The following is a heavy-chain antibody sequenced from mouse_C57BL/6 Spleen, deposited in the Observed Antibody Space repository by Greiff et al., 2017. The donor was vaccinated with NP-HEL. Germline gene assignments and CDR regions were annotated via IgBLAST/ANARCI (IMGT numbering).Heavy chain of an antibody. V-gene: IGHV5-4*01. CDR3: ARDRGYSKDYFDY. Sequence: DVMLVESGGGLVKPGGSLKLSCAASGFTFSSYAMSWVRQTPEKRLEWVATISDGGSYTYYPDNVKGRFTISRDNAKNNLYLQMSHLKSEDTAMYYCARDRGYSKDYFDYWGQGTTLTVSS. D-gene: IGHD2-5*01. CDR2: ISDGGSYT. CDR1: GFTFSSYA. J-gene: IGHJ2*01.